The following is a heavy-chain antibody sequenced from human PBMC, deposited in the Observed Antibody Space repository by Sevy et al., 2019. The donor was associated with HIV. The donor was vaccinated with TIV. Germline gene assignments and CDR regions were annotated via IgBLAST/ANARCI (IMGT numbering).Heavy chain of an antibody. D-gene: IGHD6-19*01. CDR1: GFTFSNYY. CDR2: ISDSGGYT. V-gene: IGHV3-23*01. CDR3: ANRAGAIVDN. J-gene: IGHJ4*02. Sequence: GGSLRLSCVVSGFTFSNYYMSWVRQAPGKGLEWVSVISDSGGYTSYTDSVKGRFTISRDNSKNTLYLQMNSLGVDNTAIYYCANRAGAIVDNWGQGTLVNVSS.